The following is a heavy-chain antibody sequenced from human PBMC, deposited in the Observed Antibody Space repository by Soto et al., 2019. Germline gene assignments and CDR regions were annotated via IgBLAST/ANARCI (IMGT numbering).Heavy chain of an antibody. V-gene: IGHV4-30-4*01. CDR3: ARAQLWLYYFDY. J-gene: IGHJ4*01. Sequence: PSETLSLTCTVSGGSISSGDYYWSWIRQPPGKGLEWIGYIYYSGSTYYNPSLKSRVTISVDTSKNQFSLKLSSVTAADTAVYYCARAQLWLYYFDYWGHGTLVTVSS. CDR2: IYYSGST. CDR1: GGSISSGDYY. D-gene: IGHD5-18*01.